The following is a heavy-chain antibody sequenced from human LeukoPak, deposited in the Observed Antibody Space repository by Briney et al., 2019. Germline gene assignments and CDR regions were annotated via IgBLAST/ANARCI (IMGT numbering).Heavy chain of an antibody. CDR1: GFTFSSYW. CDR2: IKQDGSEK. Sequence: GGSLRLSCAASGFTFSSYWMSWVRQAPGKGLEWVANIKQDGSEKYYVDSVKGRFTISRDNAKNSLYLQMNSLRAEDTAVYFCARDRSYYDSRGYSRFDSWGQGTLVTVSS. V-gene: IGHV3-7*03. J-gene: IGHJ4*02. CDR3: ARDRSYYDSRGYSRFDS. D-gene: IGHD3-22*01.